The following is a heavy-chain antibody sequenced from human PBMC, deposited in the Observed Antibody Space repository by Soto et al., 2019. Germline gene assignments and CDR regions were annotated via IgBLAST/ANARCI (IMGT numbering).Heavy chain of an antibody. CDR1: GGSVSSGSYY. V-gene: IGHV4-61*01. CDR3: ARVSSSWGLVNYFDY. J-gene: IGHJ4*02. Sequence: PSATLSLTCTVSGGSVSSGSYYWSWIRQPPVKGLDCIGYIYYSGSTNYNPSLKSRVTISVDTSKNQFSLKLSSVTAADTAVYYCARVSSSWGLVNYFDYWGRGTLVTVSS. CDR2: IYYSGST. D-gene: IGHD6-13*01.